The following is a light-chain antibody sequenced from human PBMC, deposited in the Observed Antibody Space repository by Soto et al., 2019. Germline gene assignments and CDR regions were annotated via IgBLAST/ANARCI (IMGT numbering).Light chain of an antibody. J-gene: IGLJ3*02. CDR3: LSYTITSILV. Sequence: QSVLTQPASVSGSPGQSITISCTGTNSDVGAYNYVSWFQQHPGKAPKRIIFEVSNRPSGVSHRFSGSKSGNTASLTISGLQTEDEADYYCLSYTITSILVFGGGTKLTVL. CDR2: EVS. V-gene: IGLV2-14*01. CDR1: NSDVGAYNY.